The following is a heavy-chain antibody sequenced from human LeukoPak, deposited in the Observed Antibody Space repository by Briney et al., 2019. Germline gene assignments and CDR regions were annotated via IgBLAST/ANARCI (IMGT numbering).Heavy chain of an antibody. Sequence: GESLKISCKGSGYSFTSYWIGWVRQMPGKGLEWMGIIYPGDSDTRYSPSFQGQVTISADKSTCTAYLQWSSLKASDTAMYYCATSVPYDYVWGSYHRFDYWGQGTLVTVSS. CDR1: GYSFTSYW. V-gene: IGHV5-51*01. CDR3: ATSVPYDYVWGSYHRFDY. J-gene: IGHJ4*02. CDR2: IYPGDSDT. D-gene: IGHD3-16*01.